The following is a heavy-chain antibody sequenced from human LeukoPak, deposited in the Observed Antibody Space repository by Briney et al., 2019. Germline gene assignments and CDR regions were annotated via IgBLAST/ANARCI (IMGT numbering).Heavy chain of an antibody. CDR2: IYYSGST. J-gene: IGHJ5*02. V-gene: IGHV4-61*01. Sequence: SETLSLTCTVSGGSVSSGSYYWSWIWQPPGKGLEWIGYIYYSGSTNYNPSLKSRVTISVDTSKNQFSLKLSSVTAADTAVYYCARSQYYDFWSGYYSFDPWGQGTLVTVSS. CDR3: ARSQYYDFWSGYYSFDP. CDR1: GGSVSSGSYY. D-gene: IGHD3-3*01.